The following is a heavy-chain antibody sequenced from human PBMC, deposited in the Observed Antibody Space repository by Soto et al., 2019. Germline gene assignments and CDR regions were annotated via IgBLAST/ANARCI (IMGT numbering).Heavy chain of an antibody. Sequence: QLQLQESGPGLVKPSETVSLTCAVSGASVSSTSYYWAWIRQPPGRGLEWVGTSHSSGGSYYNPSIPRRVTISLDTSKNQCALRLTSVTAPDTAVYFCARHDDLYTSFDYWGQGTLLSVSS. D-gene: IGHD2-2*02. CDR1: GASVSSTSYY. CDR3: ARHDDLYTSFDY. J-gene: IGHJ4*02. CDR2: SHSSGGS. V-gene: IGHV4-39*01.